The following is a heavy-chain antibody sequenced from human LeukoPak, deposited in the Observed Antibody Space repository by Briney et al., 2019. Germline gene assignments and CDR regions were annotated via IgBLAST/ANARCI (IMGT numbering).Heavy chain of an antibody. Sequence: SETLSLTCNVSGYSISSGYYWGWIRQPPEKGLEWIGSIYHSGSTYYNPSLKSRVTISLDTSKNQFSLKLSSVTAADTAVYYCARDVLAAPGTFDYWGQGALVTVSS. CDR3: ARDVLAAPGTFDY. D-gene: IGHD6-13*01. CDR1: GYSISSGYY. J-gene: IGHJ4*02. CDR2: IYHSGST. V-gene: IGHV4-38-2*02.